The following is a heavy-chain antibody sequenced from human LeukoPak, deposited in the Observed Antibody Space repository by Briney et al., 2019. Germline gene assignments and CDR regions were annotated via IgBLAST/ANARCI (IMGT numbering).Heavy chain of an antibody. CDR1: GFTFSSYS. CDR2: ISSSSSYI. CDR3: ASFAYSNGFDY. Sequence: TGGSLRLSCAASGFTFSSYSMNWVRQAPGKGLEWVSSISSSSSYIYYADSVKGRFTISRDNAKNSLYPQMNSLRAEDTAVYYCASFAYSNGFDYWGQGTLVTVSS. D-gene: IGHD4-11*01. V-gene: IGHV3-21*01. J-gene: IGHJ4*02.